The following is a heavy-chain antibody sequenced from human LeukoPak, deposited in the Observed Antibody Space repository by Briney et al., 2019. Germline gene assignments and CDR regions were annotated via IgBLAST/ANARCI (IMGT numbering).Heavy chain of an antibody. D-gene: IGHD3-3*01. V-gene: IGHV3-49*04. Sequence: PGRSLRLSCTASGFTFGDYGMSWVRQAPGKGLEWVGFIRSKAYGGTTEYAASVKGRFTISRDDSKSIAYLQMNSLKTEDTAVYYCIRGLKSWSGYYPYYFDYWGQGTLVTVSS. CDR2: IRSKAYGGTT. CDR3: IRGLKSWSGYYPYYFDY. CDR1: GFTFGDYG. J-gene: IGHJ4*02.